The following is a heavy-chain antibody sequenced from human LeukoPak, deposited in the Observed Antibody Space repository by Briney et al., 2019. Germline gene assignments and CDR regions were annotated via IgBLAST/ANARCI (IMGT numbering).Heavy chain of an antibody. Sequence: SETLSLTCTVSGGSISSGGYYWSWIRQHPGKGLEWIEYIYYSGSTYYNPSLKSRVTISVDTSKNQFSLKLSSVTAADTAVYYCAREWEDDYGMDVWGQGTTVTVSS. CDR3: AREWEDDYGMDV. CDR1: GGSISSGGYY. CDR2: IYYSGST. V-gene: IGHV4-31*03. J-gene: IGHJ6*02. D-gene: IGHD1-26*01.